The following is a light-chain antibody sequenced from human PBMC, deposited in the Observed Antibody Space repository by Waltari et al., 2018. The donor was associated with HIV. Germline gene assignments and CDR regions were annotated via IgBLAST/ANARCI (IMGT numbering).Light chain of an antibody. CDR1: KMGDKY. CDR2: QDN. J-gene: IGLJ2*01. Sequence: SFEMSQPPSVSVSPGQTASITCSGDKMGDKYVSWYQQRPGQSPVLVIYQDNKRRSGIPDRFAGANSGNTATLIISGAQAMDEADYFCQAWDSSAVVFGGGTKLTVL. CDR3: QAWDSSAVV. V-gene: IGLV3-1*01.